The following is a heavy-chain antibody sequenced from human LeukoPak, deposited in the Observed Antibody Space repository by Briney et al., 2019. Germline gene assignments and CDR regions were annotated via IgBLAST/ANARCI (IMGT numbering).Heavy chain of an antibody. CDR3: AKGPLGGTAAAIDY. Sequence: GGSLRLSCAASGFTFNNYGMHWVRQAPGKGLEWVAVISYDGRNKHYPDSVKGRFTISRDISTDTLWLQMDSLRTEDTAVYYCAKGPLGGTAAAIDYWGQGTLVTVSS. CDR2: ISYDGRNK. D-gene: IGHD2-2*01. V-gene: IGHV3-30*18. J-gene: IGHJ4*02. CDR1: GFTFNNYG.